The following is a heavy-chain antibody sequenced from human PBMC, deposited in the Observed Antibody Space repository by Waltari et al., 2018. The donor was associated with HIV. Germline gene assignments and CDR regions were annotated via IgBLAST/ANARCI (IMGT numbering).Heavy chain of an antibody. CDR2: LYNEGRT. Sequence: EVQLVESGGGLVQPGGSLRLSCAASGFRVGYHYMRWVRLAPGKGLQWVSVLYNEGRTQYIDSVKGRLTIFRDNSKNALYLQMNSLRVDDTAVYYCARMKRSYGSGQARYFYFGMDVWGQGTTVIVSS. CDR3: ARMKRSYGSGQARYFYFGMDV. CDR1: GFRVGYHY. D-gene: IGHD3-10*01. J-gene: IGHJ6*02. V-gene: IGHV3-53*01.